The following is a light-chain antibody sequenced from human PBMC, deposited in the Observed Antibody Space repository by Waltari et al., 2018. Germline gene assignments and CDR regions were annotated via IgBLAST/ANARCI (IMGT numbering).Light chain of an antibody. J-gene: IGKJ5*01. V-gene: IGKV1-39*01. CDR3: QQSYSTLIT. CDR1: QSISSY. CDR2: AAS. Sequence: DIQMTQSPSSLSASVGDRVTITCRASQSISSYLNWYQQKPGKAPKLLIYAASSLQSGVTSRVSGSGSGTDFTLTISSLQPEDFATYDCQQSYSTLITFGQGTRLEIK.